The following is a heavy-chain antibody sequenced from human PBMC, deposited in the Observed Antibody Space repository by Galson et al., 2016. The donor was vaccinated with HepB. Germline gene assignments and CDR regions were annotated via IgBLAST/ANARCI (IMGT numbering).Heavy chain of an antibody. V-gene: IGHV3-33*06. J-gene: IGHJ2*01. D-gene: IGHD3-10*01. CDR2: IWYDGSNK. Sequence: SLRLSCAASGFTFSSYGMHWVRQAPGKGLEWVAVIWYDGSNKYYADSVKGRFTISRDNSKNTLFLQMNSLRAEDTAVYYCAKEEVTPPDWYFDLWGRGTLVTVSS. CDR1: GFTFSSYG. CDR3: AKEEVTPPDWYFDL.